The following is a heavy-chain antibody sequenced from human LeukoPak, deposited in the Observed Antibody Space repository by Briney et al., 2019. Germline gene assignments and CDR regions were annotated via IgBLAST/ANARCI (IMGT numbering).Heavy chain of an antibody. CDR1: GFTFSSHG. CDR3: ARDLRPGGMDV. Sequence: GASLRLSCAASGFTFSSHGMNWVRQAPGKGLEWVSSISSNNNYIYYADSMKGRFIISRDNAKNSLYLQMNSLRAEDTAVYYCARDLRPGGMDVWGQGTTVTVFS. J-gene: IGHJ6*02. D-gene: IGHD1-1*01. V-gene: IGHV3-21*01. CDR2: ISSNNNYI.